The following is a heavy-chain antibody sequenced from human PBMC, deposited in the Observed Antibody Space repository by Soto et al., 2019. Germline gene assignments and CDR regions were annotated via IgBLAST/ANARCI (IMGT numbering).Heavy chain of an antibody. J-gene: IGHJ6*02. Sequence: GGSLRLSCAASGFTFSSHSMNWVRQAPGKGLEWVSYISSSSSYINYADSVKGRFTISRDNAKNSLYLQMNSLRAEDTAVYYCARGDPPLWFGEGGQGTTVTVSS. D-gene: IGHD3-10*01. CDR1: GFTFSSHS. V-gene: IGHV3-21*04. CDR2: ISSSSSYI. CDR3: ARGDPPLWFGE.